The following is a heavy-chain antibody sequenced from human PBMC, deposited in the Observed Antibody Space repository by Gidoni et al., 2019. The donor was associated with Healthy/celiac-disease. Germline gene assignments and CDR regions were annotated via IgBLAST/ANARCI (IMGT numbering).Heavy chain of an antibody. D-gene: IGHD4-17*01. CDR2: IYHSGST. CDR3: ASEGLRPYYFDY. J-gene: IGHJ4*02. CDR1: GYSISSGYY. Sequence: QVQLQESGPGLVKPSETLSLTCAVSGYSISSGYYWGWTRQPPGKGLEWIGSIYHSGSTYYNPSLKSRVTISVDTSKNQFSLKLSSVTAADTAVYYCASEGLRPYYFDYWGQGTLVTVSS. V-gene: IGHV4-38-2*01.